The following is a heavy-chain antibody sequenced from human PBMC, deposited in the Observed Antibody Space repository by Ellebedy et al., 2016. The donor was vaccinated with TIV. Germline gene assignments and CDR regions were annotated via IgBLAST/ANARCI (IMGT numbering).Heavy chain of an antibody. CDR2: ISSSSSYI. CDR1: GFTLSSYS. J-gene: IGHJ4*02. Sequence: GESLKISXAASGFTLSSYSMNWVRQAPGKGLEWVSSISSSSSYIYYADSVKGRFTISRDNSKNTLYLQMNSLRAEDTAVYYCAKVHMEWLGLVVYYFDYWGQGTLVTVSS. D-gene: IGHD6-19*01. V-gene: IGHV3-21*04. CDR3: AKVHMEWLGLVVYYFDY.